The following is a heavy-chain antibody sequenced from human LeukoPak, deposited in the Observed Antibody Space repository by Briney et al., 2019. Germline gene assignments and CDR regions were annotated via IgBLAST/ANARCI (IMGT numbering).Heavy chain of an antibody. CDR3: ARVLGTGFTIPGVAKGVDY. CDR2: INSDGSST. CDR1: GFTFSSYW. Sequence: PGGSLRLSCAASGFTFSSYWMHWVRQAPGKGLVWVSRINSDGSSTSYADSVKGRFTISRDNAKNTLYLQMNSLRAEDTAVYYCARVLGTGFTIPGVAKGVDYWGQGTLVTVSS. V-gene: IGHV3-74*01. D-gene: IGHD3-3*01. J-gene: IGHJ4*02.